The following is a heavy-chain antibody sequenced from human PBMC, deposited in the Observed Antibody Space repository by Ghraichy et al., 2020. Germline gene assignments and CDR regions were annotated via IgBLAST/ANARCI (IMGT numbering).Heavy chain of an antibody. CDR1: GFTFCGYW. CDR3: AKNVVAAGKINYYYYCMDV. Sequence: GESLNISCAASGFTFCGYWMTWVRQAPGKGLEWVASIKQDGSEEIYVDSVKGRFTISRDNAKTSLDLQMNSMRDEDTAVYYCAKNVVAAGKINYYYYCMDVWGQGTTVTVSS. D-gene: IGHD2-2*01. CDR2: IKQDGSEE. J-gene: IGHJ6*02. V-gene: IGHV3-7*01.